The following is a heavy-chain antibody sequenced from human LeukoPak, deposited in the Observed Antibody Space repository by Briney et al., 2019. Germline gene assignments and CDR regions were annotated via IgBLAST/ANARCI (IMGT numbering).Heavy chain of an antibody. D-gene: IGHD2-15*01. J-gene: IGHJ4*02. Sequence: SEALSLTCAVYGGSFSGYYWSWTRQPPGKGLEWIGEINHSGSTNYNPSLKSRVTISVDTSKNQFSLKLSSVTAADTAVYYCARGSRAVAHWGQGTLVTVSS. V-gene: IGHV4-34*01. CDR1: GGSFSGYY. CDR2: INHSGST. CDR3: ARGSRAVAH.